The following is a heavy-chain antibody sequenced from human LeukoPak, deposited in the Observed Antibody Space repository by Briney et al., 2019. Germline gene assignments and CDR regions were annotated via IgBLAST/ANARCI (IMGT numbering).Heavy chain of an antibody. CDR1: GYTFTSYG. CDR3: ARHKWGYCSSTSCYGGFDAFDI. CDR2: ISAYNGNT. D-gene: IGHD2-2*01. V-gene: IGHV1-18*01. J-gene: IGHJ3*02. Sequence: ASVKVFCKASGYTFTSYGISWVRQAPGQGLEWMGWISAYNGNTNYAQKLQGRVTMTTDTSTSTAYMELRSLRSDDTAVYCCARHKWGYCSSTSCYGGFDAFDIWGQGTMVTVSS.